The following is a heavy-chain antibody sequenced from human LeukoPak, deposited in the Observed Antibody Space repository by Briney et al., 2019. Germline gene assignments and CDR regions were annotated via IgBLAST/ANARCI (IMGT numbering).Heavy chain of an antibody. CDR2: INPNSGGT. Sequence: ASVKVSCKASGYTFTGYYMHWVRQAPGQGLEWMGWINPNSGGTNYAQKFQGRVTMTRDTSISTAYMELSRLRSDDTAAYYCARGKLLRSVLGNNWFDPWGQGTLVTVSS. V-gene: IGHV1-2*02. CDR3: ARGKLLRSVLGNNWFDP. CDR1: GYTFTGYY. D-gene: IGHD2-15*01. J-gene: IGHJ5*02.